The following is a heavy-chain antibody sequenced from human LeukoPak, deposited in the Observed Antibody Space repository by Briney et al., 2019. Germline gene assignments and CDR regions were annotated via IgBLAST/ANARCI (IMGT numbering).Heavy chain of an antibody. D-gene: IGHD3-10*01. CDR1: GSTFSSNG. J-gene: IGHJ4*02. Sequence: GGSLRLSCAASGSTFSSNGMYWVRQAPGKGLEWVAFIPYDGRNTYYADSVKGRFTISRDTSKNTLYLQMINLRAEDTAVYCCAKESSASYYFDYWGQGTLVTVSS. V-gene: IGHV3-30*02. CDR3: AKESSASYYFDY. CDR2: IPYDGRNT.